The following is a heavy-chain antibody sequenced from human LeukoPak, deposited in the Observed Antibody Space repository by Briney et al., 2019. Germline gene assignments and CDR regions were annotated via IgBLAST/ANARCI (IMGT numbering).Heavy chain of an antibody. CDR2: ISFDETKR. D-gene: IGHD1-26*01. Sequence: GGSLRLSCAASGFTVSSCRLHWVRQAPGKGLEWVAVISFDETKRDYADSVKGRFTISRDNSKNTLYLQMNSLRAEDTAVYYCAREEPHYYYYYGMDVWGQGTTVTVSS. CDR3: AREEPHYYYYYGMDV. J-gene: IGHJ6*02. V-gene: IGHV3-30*03. CDR1: GFTVSSCR.